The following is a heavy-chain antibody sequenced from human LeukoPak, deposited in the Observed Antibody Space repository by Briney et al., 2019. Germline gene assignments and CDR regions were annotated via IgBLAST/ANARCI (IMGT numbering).Heavy chain of an antibody. Sequence: GGSLRLSCAASGFTFSSYSMNWVRQAPGKGLEWVSSISSSSSYIYYADSVKGRFTISRDNAKNSLYLQMNSLRAEDTAVYYCATMTTVTTGDYYYGMDVWGQGTTVTVSS. CDR3: ATMTTVTTGDYYYGMDV. V-gene: IGHV3-21*01. D-gene: IGHD4-17*01. J-gene: IGHJ6*02. CDR1: GFTFSSYS. CDR2: ISSSSSYI.